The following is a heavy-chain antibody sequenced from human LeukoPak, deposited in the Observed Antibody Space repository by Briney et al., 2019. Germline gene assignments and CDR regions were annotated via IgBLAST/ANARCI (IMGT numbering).Heavy chain of an antibody. D-gene: IGHD2-15*01. CDR2: IYYSGST. CDR3: ARGSLLPGYCSGGSCYEPFDY. V-gene: IGHV4-59*01. CDR1: GASISSYY. J-gene: IGHJ4*02. Sequence: SETLSLTCTVSGASISSYYWSWIRQPPGKGLEWIGYIYYSGSTNYNPSLKSRVTISVDTSKNQFSLKLSSVTAADTAVYYCARGSLLPGYCSGGSCYEPFDYWGQGTLVTVSS.